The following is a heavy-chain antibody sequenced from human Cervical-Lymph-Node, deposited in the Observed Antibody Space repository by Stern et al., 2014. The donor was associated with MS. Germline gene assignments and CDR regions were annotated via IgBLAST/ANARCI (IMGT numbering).Heavy chain of an antibody. D-gene: IGHD3-16*02. CDR3: ARHLRRGGAIDI. CDR1: GDSMTSSSYY. CDR2: FYFPGTT. J-gene: IGHJ3*02. V-gene: IGHV4-39*01. Sequence: QVQLQESGPRLVKPSETLSLTCSVSGDSMTSSSYYWGWIRQSPGMGLEWIGSFYFPGTTYFNPSVESRATISVDTAKNQFSLSLNSVTATDTATYYCARHLRRGGAIDIWGQGTRVPVSS.